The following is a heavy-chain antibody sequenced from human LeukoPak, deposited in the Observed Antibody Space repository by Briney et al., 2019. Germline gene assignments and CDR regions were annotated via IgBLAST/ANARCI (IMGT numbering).Heavy chain of an antibody. V-gene: IGHV3-21*01. D-gene: IGHD3-10*01. J-gene: IGHJ6*02. Sequence: KPGGSLRLSCAAFGFTFSSHGMNWVRQAPGKELEWVSSISATGVDIYYADSVKGRLTISRDNAKNSLYLQMNSLRVEDTAVYYCAIPPLSGTGSSRPLAGVDVWGQGTTVTVSS. CDR1: GFTFSSHG. CDR2: ISATGVDI. CDR3: AIPPLSGTGSSRPLAGVDV.